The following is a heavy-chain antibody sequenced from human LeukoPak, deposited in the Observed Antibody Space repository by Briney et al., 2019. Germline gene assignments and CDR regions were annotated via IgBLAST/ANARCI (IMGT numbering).Heavy chain of an antibody. CDR3: AKYCGGDCYGMDV. D-gene: IGHD2-21*01. CDR2: IKQDGSEK. CDR1: GFTFSSHW. V-gene: IGHV3-7*01. Sequence: GGSLRLSCTASGFTFSSHWMSWVRQAPGKGLEWVANIKQDGSEKDYVDSVKGRFTISRDNAKNSLYLQMNSLRAEDTAVYYCAKYCGGDCYGMDVWGQGTTVTVSS. J-gene: IGHJ6*02.